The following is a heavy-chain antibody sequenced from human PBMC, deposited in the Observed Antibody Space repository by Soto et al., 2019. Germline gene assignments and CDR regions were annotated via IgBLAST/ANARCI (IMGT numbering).Heavy chain of an antibody. CDR1: GFTFSSYA. CDR2: ISGSGGST. J-gene: IGHJ4*02. D-gene: IGHD3-16*02. CDR3: AKDYDYVWGSYRYRPLISHFDY. V-gene: IGHV3-23*01. Sequence: EVQLLESGGGLVQPGGSLRLSCAASGFTFSSYAMSCVRQAPGKGLEWVSAISGSGGSTYYADSVKGRFTISRDNSKNTLELQMNSMRAEDTAVYYCAKDYDYVWGSYRYRPLISHFDYWGQGTLVTVS.